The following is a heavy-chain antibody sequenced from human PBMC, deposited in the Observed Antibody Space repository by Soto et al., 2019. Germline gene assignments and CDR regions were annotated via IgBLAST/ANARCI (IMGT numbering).Heavy chain of an antibody. Sequence: SDTLSLTCTVSGGSISIYYWSWIRQPPGKGLEWIGYIYYSGSTNYNPSLKSRVTISVDTSKNQFSLKLSSVTAADTAVYYCARDPGSGSYYGWFDPWGQGTLVTVSS. CDR3: ARDPGSGSYYGWFDP. CDR2: IYYSGST. CDR1: GGSISIYY. D-gene: IGHD3-10*01. V-gene: IGHV4-59*01. J-gene: IGHJ5*02.